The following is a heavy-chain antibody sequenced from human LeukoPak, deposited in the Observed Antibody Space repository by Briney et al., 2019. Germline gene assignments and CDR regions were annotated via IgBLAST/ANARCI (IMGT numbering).Heavy chain of an antibody. CDR3: ASFYCSGGSCYQYCSYYYMDV. CDR2: IYYSGST. J-gene: IGHJ6*03. D-gene: IGHD2-15*01. CDR1: GGSISSSSYY. V-gene: IGHV4-39*01. Sequence: KPSETLSLTCTVSGGSISSSSYYWGWIRQPPGKGLEWIGSIYYSGSTYSNPSLQSRVTISVDTSKNQFSLKLNSVTAADTAVYYCASFYCSGGSCYQYCSYYYMDVWGKGTTVTISS.